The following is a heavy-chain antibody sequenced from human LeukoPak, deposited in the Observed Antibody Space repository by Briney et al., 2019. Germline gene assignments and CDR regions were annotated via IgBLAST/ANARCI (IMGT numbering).Heavy chain of an antibody. CDR1: GGSISSGDYY. J-gene: IGHJ4*02. D-gene: IGHD3-10*01. Sequence: SQTLSLTCTVSGGSISSGDYYWSWIRQPPGKGLEWIGYIYYSGSTYYNPFLKSRVTISVDTSKNQFSLKLSSVTAADTAVYYCASYGSGSYFGFSYWGQGTLVTVSS. V-gene: IGHV4-30-4*01. CDR3: ASYGSGSYFGFSY. CDR2: IYYSGST.